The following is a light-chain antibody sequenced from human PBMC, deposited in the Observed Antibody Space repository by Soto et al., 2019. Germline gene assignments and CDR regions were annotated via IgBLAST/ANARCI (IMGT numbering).Light chain of an antibody. Sequence: DIQMNQSPSTLSASVGDRVTITCRASQSISSWLDWYQQKPGKAPKLLIYDASSLESGVPSRFSGSGSVTEFTLTISTLQSDEFATYYCQQYNSYSWTFGQGTKVEIK. CDR1: QSISSW. J-gene: IGKJ1*01. CDR2: DAS. CDR3: QQYNSYSWT. V-gene: IGKV1-5*01.